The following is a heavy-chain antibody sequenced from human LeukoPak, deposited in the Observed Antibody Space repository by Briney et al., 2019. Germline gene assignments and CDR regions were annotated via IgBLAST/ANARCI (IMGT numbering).Heavy chain of an antibody. CDR1: GSPLSCYY. CDR2: TSDTEKP. D-gene: IGHD1-26*01. V-gene: IGHV4-59*01. J-gene: IGHJ4*01. Sequence: SETLSLTCNVPGSPLSCYYWDWLRQTPGKGVEWIEYTSDTEKPVYNPSLKAQVTISLDTSKSQFSLSLRSLTTADTSVYFCATGYYEPFDNWGPGTLVTVSS. CDR3: ATGYYEPFDN.